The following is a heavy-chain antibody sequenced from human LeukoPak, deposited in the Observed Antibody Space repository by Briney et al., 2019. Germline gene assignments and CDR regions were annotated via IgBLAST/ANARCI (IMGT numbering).Heavy chain of an antibody. V-gene: IGHV3-23*01. D-gene: IGHD6-19*01. CDR2: TNSGGTST. J-gene: IGHJ4*02. Sequence: SGGSLRLSCATSGFPFSDFSMSWVRQAPGKGLEWISTTNSGGTSTYYAESVKGRFTISRDNSKNTLYLQMNSLRAEDTAVYYCARDSIAVAGSPSDYWGQGTLVTVSS. CDR1: GFPFSDFS. CDR3: ARDSIAVAGSPSDY.